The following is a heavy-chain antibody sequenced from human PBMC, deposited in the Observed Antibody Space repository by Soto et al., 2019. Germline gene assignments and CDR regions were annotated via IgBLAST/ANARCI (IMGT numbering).Heavy chain of an antibody. CDR1: GGSISSGGYS. V-gene: IGHV4-30-2*01. J-gene: IGHJ5*02. CDR2: IYHSGST. Sequence: TLALTCAVSGGSISSGGYSWSWIRQPAGKGLEWIGYIYHSGSTYYNPSLKSRVTISVDRSKNQFSLKLSSVTAADTAVYYCARVLGYCSSTSCYGNRVNWFDPWGQGTLVTVSS. D-gene: IGHD2-2*01. CDR3: ARVLGYCSSTSCYGNRVNWFDP.